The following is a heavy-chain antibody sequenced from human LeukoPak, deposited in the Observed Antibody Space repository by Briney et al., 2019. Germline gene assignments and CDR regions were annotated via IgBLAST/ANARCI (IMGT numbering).Heavy chain of an antibody. J-gene: IGHJ4*02. D-gene: IGHD3-10*01. V-gene: IGHV3-30*03. CDR2: ISYDGSNK. CDR1: GFTFSSYA. CDR3: ARSSGSYYEYHFDY. Sequence: LGGSLRLSCAASGFTFSSYAMSWVRQAPGKGLEWVAVISYDGSNKYYADSVKGRFTISRDNSKNTLYLQMNSLRAEDTAVYYCARSSGSYYEYHFDYWGQGTLVTVSS.